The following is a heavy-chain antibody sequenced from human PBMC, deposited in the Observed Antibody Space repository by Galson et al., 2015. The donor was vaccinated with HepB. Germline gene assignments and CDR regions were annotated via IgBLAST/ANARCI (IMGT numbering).Heavy chain of an antibody. Sequence: PALVKPTQTLTLTCTFSGFSLSTTGVGVGWIRQPPGKALEWLALIFWDDDKRYSPSLKSRLTITKDTSKNQVVLTMTNMDPVDTATYYCAHRLGQGPRPPSEFDYWGQGTLVTVSS. J-gene: IGHJ4*02. CDR2: IFWDDDK. CDR3: AHRLGQGPRPPSEFDY. CDR1: GFSLSTTGVG. V-gene: IGHV2-5*02. D-gene: IGHD1-14*01.